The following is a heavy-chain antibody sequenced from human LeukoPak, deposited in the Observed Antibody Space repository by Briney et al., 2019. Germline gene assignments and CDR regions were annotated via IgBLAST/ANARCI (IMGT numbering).Heavy chain of an antibody. CDR3: ARGISDY. Sequence: GGSRRLSCAASGFAFSSYEMNWVRQAPGKGLEWVSYISSMGSTIYYADSVKGRFTVSRDNATNSLYLQMNSLRAEDTSVYYCARGISDYWGQGTLVTASS. CDR2: ISSMGSTI. V-gene: IGHV3-48*03. CDR1: GFAFSSYE. J-gene: IGHJ4*02.